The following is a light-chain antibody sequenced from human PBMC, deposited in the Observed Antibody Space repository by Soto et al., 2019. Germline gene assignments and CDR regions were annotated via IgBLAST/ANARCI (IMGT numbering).Light chain of an antibody. Sequence: EIVLTQSPGTLSVSPGERATLSCRASQSVSSSYLAWYQQKPGQAPRLLMYGASSRATGIPDRFSGSGSGTDFTLTISRLEPEDFAVYYWQQYGSSPPRWTVGQGTRVEIK. CDR2: GAS. V-gene: IGKV3-20*01. CDR3: QQYGSSPPRWT. CDR1: QSVSSSY. J-gene: IGKJ1*01.